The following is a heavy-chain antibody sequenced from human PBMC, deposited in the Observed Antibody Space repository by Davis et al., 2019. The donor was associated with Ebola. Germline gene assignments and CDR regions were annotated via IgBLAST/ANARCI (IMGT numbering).Heavy chain of an antibody. CDR3: GRGGGIGYYGMDV. CDR1: GYTFTSYA. V-gene: IGHV1-2*04. Sequence: AASVKVSCKASGYTFTSYAMHWVRQAPGQRLEWMGWINPNSGGTNYAQKFQGWVTMTRDTSISTAYMELSRLRSDDTAVYYCGRGGGIGYYGMDVWGQGTTVTVSS. CDR2: INPNSGGT. D-gene: IGHD2-15*01. J-gene: IGHJ6*02.